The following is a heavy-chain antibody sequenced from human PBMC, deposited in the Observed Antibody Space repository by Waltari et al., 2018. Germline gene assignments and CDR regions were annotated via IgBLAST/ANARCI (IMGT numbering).Heavy chain of an antibody. CDR2: INKDGTET. V-gene: IGHV3-7*03. D-gene: IGHD6-19*01. CDR3: IRDYGSPY. J-gene: IGHJ4*02. Sequence: EAQQVESGGDLVQPGGSLRLSCVVSGFTLSNYCMSWVRQAPGKGLEWVANINKDGTETYYVDSVRGRFTISKDDAKNSVYLQMNSLKVEDTAVYYCIRDYGSPYWGQGTLVTVSS. CDR1: GFTLSNYC.